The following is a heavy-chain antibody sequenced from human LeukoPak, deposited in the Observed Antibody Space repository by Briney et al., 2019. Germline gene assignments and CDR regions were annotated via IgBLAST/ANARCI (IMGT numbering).Heavy chain of an antibody. CDR1: GYTFINYG. CDR3: AREYGSGSYTGIDY. D-gene: IGHD3-10*01. CDR2: ISAYNSAYNGNT. J-gene: IGHJ4*02. Sequence: GASVTVSFKASGYTFINYGITWVRQAPGQGLEWMGWISAYNSAYNGNTHYAQKLQGRVTMTTDTSTNTGYMELRSLRSDDAAVYYCAREYGSGSYTGIDYWGQGTLVTVSS. V-gene: IGHV1-18*01.